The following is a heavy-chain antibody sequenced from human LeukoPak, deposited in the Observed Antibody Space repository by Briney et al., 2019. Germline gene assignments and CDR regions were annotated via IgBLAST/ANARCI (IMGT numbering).Heavy chain of an antibody. CDR2: INDSGGST. Sequence: GGSLRLSCAASGFTFSSYAMSWVRQAPGKGLEWVSGINDSGGSTYYADSVKGRFTISRDNSKNTLYLQMNSLRAEDTAVYYCAETLKLGISTGYFDYWGQGTLVTASS. D-gene: IGHD3-9*01. V-gene: IGHV3-23*01. J-gene: IGHJ4*02. CDR3: AETLKLGISTGYFDY. CDR1: GFTFSSYA.